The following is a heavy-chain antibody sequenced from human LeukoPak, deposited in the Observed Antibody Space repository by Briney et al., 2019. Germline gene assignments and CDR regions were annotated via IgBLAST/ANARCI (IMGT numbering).Heavy chain of an antibody. CDR2: IRGGGAGA. J-gene: IGHJ3*02. Sequence: GGSLRLSCAASGFTFSNFAMAWVRQVPEKGLEWVSFIRGGGAGAHYADSVRGRFTISRDNSKNTLYLGMSSLRADDTAVYYCAKASYSYGNDAFDIWGQGTKVTVSS. D-gene: IGHD3-16*02. CDR3: AKASYSYGNDAFDI. CDR1: GFTFSNFA. V-gene: IGHV3-23*01.